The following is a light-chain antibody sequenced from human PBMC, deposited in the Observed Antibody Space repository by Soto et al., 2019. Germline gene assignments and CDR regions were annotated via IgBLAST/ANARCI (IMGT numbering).Light chain of an antibody. J-gene: IGLJ7*01. Sequence: QSVLTQPPSVSGAPGQRVTISCTGSSSNIGADYDVPWYQQFPGTAPKLLIYGDINRPSGVPDRFSGSRSGSSASLAITGLLAEDEADYYCKSHASSLNGYVFGGGTKLTVL. CDR3: KSHASSLNGYV. CDR2: GDI. CDR1: SSNIGADYD. V-gene: IGLV1-40*01.